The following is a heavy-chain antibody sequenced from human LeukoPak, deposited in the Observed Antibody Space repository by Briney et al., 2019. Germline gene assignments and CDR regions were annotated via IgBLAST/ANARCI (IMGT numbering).Heavy chain of an antibody. CDR3: ARDYSGYDY. CDR2: INPSGGST. Sequence: GASVKVSCKASGYTFTSYYMHWVRQAPGQGLEWMGIINPSGGSTNYAQTFQGRVTVTGDTSTSTVYMELSSLRSEDTAVYYCARDYSGYDYWGQGTLVTVSS. V-gene: IGHV1-46*01. CDR1: GYTFTSYY. J-gene: IGHJ4*02. D-gene: IGHD5-12*01.